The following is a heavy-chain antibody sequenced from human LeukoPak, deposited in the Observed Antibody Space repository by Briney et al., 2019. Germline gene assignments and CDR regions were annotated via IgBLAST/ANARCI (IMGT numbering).Heavy chain of an antibody. Sequence: SETLSLTCAVSGGSIGSVNNYWIWIRQLAGKGLEYIGRIYTSGSTNYNPSLKSRVTISLDRSKNQFSLELTSVTAADTAVYYCARAWRFTYGRFDYWGRGTLVTVSS. D-gene: IGHD5-18*01. CDR1: GGSIGSVNNY. J-gene: IGHJ4*02. CDR3: ARAWRFTYGRFDY. CDR2: IYTSGST. V-gene: IGHV4-61*02.